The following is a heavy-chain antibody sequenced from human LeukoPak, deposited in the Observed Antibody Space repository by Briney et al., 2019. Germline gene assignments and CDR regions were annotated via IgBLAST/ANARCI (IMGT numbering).Heavy chain of an antibody. V-gene: IGHV4-34*01. D-gene: IGHD3-16*01. CDR1: GGSFTNYY. CDR2: IDHSGST. Sequence: SETLSLTCSVYGGSFTNYYWSWIRQPPGKGLEWIGEIDHSGSTNYNPYLKSRVTISLDKSNNQFSLKLSSVTAADTAVYYCARVEWGYYYYMDVWGKGTTVTVSS. J-gene: IGHJ6*03. CDR3: ARVEWGYYYYMDV.